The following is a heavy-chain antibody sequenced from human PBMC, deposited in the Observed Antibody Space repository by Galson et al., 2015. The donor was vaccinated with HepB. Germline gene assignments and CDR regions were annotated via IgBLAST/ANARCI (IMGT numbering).Heavy chain of an antibody. J-gene: IGHJ3*02. D-gene: IGHD2-21*01. CDR1: GFTFKSNA. V-gene: IGHV3-30*03. CDR2: ISSDGRNK. Sequence: SLRLSCAASGFTFKSNAVHWVRQAPGKGLEWVAVISSDGRNKHFAESVTGRFTSSRASSKKTLNLQMNSLRAEDTAVYYCVRVQSTTWLFDAFDIWGQGTMVTVSS. CDR3: VRVQSTTWLFDAFDI.